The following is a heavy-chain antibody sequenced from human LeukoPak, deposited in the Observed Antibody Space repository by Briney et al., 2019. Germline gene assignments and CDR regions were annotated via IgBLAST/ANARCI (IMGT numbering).Heavy chain of an antibody. CDR2: IKQDGSEK. J-gene: IGHJ4*02. CDR3: ARELRYFDWGLDY. D-gene: IGHD3-9*01. Sequence: GGSLRLSCAASGFTFSSYWMSWVRQAPGKGLEWVANIKQDGSEKYYVDSVKGRFTISRDNAKNSLYLQMNSLRAEDTAVYYCARELRYFDWGLDYWGQGTLVTVSS. V-gene: IGHV3-7*01. CDR1: GFTFSSYW.